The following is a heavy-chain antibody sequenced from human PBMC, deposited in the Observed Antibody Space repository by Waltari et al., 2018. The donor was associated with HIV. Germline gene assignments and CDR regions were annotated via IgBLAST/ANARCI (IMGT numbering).Heavy chain of an antibody. CDR3: ARGGVGSSGTTGWFDP. J-gene: IGHJ5*02. D-gene: IGHD1-1*01. CDR1: GGSFSGYY. V-gene: IGHV4-34*01. CDR2: INHSGST. Sequence: QVQLQQWGAGLLKPSETLSLTCAVSGGSFSGYYWSWIRQPPGKGLEWIGEINHSGSTNYNPSLKSRVTISVDTSKNQFSLKLSSVTAADKAVYYCARGGVGSSGTTGWFDPWGQGTLVTVSS.